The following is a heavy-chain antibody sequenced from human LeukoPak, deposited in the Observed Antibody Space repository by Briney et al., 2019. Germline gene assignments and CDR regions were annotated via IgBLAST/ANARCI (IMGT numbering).Heavy chain of an antibody. CDR2: IDPNSGGT. CDR1: GYTFTSFY. V-gene: IGHV1-2*02. D-gene: IGHD6-13*01. J-gene: IGHJ4*02. Sequence: ASVKVSCEASGYTFTSFYMHWVRQAPGQGLAWMGWIDPNSGGTNFAQKFQGRVTMTRDTSITTAYMELSRLTSDDTAVYYCARGAGTSWFDYWGQGSLVIVSS. CDR3: ARGAGTSWFDY.